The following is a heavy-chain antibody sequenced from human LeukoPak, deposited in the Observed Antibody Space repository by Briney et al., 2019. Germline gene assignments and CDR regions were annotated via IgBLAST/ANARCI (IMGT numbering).Heavy chain of an antibody. D-gene: IGHD3-10*01. CDR1: GYTFTGYY. CDR2: INPNSGDT. J-gene: IGHJ4*02. CDR3: ARDRRYYYDSGSYFDFDY. V-gene: IGHV1-2*02. Sequence: ASVKVSCKASGYTFTGYYIHWVRQAPGQGLQWMGWINPNSGDTHYAQNFQGRVTMTRDTSISTAYLDLSRLRSDDTAVYYCARDRRYYYDSGSYFDFDYWGQGTLVTVSS.